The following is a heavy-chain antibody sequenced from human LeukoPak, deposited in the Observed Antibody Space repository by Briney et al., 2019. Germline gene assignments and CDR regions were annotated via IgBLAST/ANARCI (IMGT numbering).Heavy chain of an antibody. CDR3: AKWMSRIQAFDI. CDR2: IGGSGGAI. CDR1: GFIFSNYD. V-gene: IGHV3-23*01. J-gene: IGHJ3*02. D-gene: IGHD5-12*01. Sequence: PGGSLRLSCAASGFIFSNYDMSWVRQAPGKGLEWVACIGGSGGAILYADSVKGRFNISRDNYKSTLYLQMNSLRADDTALYFCAKWMSRIQAFDIWGQGTMVTVS.